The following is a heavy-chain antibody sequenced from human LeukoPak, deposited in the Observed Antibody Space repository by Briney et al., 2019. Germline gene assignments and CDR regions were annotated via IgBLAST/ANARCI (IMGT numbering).Heavy chain of an antibody. CDR2: ISAYNGNT. CDR1: GYTFTSYG. J-gene: IGHJ6*02. CDR3: ARLGRDGYDPYGMDV. Sequence: ASVKVSCKASGYTFTSYGISWVRQAPGQGLEWMRWISAYNGNTNYAQKLQGRVTMTTDTSTSTAYMELRSLRSDDTAVYYCARLGRDGYDPYGMDVWGQGTTVTVSS. D-gene: IGHD5-24*01. V-gene: IGHV1-18*01.